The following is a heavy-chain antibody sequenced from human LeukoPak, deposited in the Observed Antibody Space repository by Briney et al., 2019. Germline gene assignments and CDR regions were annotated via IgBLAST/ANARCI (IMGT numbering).Heavy chain of an antibody. CDR1: GYSFTSYW. J-gene: IGHJ4*02. Sequence: GESLKISCKGSGYSFTSYWIGWVRQMRRKGLEWMGIIHPGDSDTRYSPSFQGQVTISADKSISTAYLQWSSLKASDTAMYYCARPTSSGIIDYWGQGTLVTVSS. V-gene: IGHV5-51*01. D-gene: IGHD3-16*01. CDR3: ARPTSSGIIDY. CDR2: IHPGDSDT.